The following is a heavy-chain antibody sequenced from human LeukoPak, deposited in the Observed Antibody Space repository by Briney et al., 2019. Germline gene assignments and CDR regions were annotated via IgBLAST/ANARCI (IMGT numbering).Heavy chain of an antibody. V-gene: IGHV4-59*08. D-gene: IGHD2-21*02. J-gene: IGHJ4*02. CDR1: GGSISSYY. Sequence: PSETLSLTCTVSGGSISSYYWSWIRQPPGKGREWIGYIYYSGSTNYNPSLKSRVTISVDTPKNQFSLKLSSVTAADTAVYYCARGGDSAARKSDFDYWGQGTLVTVSS. CDR3: ARGGDSAARKSDFDY. CDR2: IYYSGST.